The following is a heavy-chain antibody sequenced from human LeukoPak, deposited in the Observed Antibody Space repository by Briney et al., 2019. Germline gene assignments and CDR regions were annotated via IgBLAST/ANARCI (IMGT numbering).Heavy chain of an antibody. D-gene: IGHD5-24*01. CDR2: IYYSGSA. CDR1: GGSITSYY. CDR3: ARGDGGYFY. J-gene: IGHJ4*02. V-gene: IGHV4-59*01. Sequence: SETLSLTCSVSGGSITSYYWSWIRQPPGKGLEWIGYIYYSGSANYNPSLKSRLTISVDTSKNQFSLKLNSVTAADTAVYYCARGDGGYFYWGQGTLVTVSS.